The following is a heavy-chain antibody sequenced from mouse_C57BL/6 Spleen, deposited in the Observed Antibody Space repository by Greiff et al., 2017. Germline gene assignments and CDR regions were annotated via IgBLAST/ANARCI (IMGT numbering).Heavy chain of an antibody. Sequence: QVQLQQPGAELVKPGASVKMSCKASGYTFTSYWITWVKQRPGQGLEWIGDIYPGSGSTNYNEKFKSKATLTVDTSSSTAYMQLSSLTSEDAAVYYCARMDYDSVYFDYWGQGTTLTVSS. D-gene: IGHD2-4*01. V-gene: IGHV1-55*01. CDR3: ARMDYDSVYFDY. CDR1: GYTFTSYW. J-gene: IGHJ2*01. CDR2: IYPGSGST.